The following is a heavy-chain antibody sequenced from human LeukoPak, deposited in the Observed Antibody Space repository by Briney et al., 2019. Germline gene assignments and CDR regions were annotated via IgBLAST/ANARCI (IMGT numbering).Heavy chain of an antibody. CDR3: AREPSWPGSSRPHDAFDI. D-gene: IGHD6-13*01. CDR1: GGSFSGYY. V-gene: IGHV4-34*01. Sequence: SETLSLTCAVYGGSFSGYYWSWIRQPPGKGLEWIGEINHSGSTNYNPSLKSRVTISVDTSKNQFSLKLSSVTAADTAVYYCAREPSWPGSSRPHDAFDIWGQGTMVTVSS. CDR2: INHSGST. J-gene: IGHJ3*02.